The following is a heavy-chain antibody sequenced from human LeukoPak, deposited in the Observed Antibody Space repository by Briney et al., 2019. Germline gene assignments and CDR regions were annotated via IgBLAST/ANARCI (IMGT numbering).Heavy chain of an antibody. CDR1: GGTFSSYA. J-gene: IGHJ6*03. Sequence: ASVKVSCKASGGTFSSYAISWVRQAPGQGLEWMGGIIPIFGTANYAQKFQGRVTITADKSTSTAYMELSSLRSEDTAVYYCASVRNPLWFGDASNYYYMDVWGKGTTVTISS. CDR3: ASVRNPLWFGDASNYYYMDV. D-gene: IGHD3-10*01. V-gene: IGHV1-69*06. CDR2: IIPIFGTA.